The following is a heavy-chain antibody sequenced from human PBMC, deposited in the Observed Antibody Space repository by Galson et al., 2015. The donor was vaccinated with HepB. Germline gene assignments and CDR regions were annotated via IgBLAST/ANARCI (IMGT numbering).Heavy chain of an antibody. D-gene: IGHD4-17*01. V-gene: IGHV4-31*03. Sequence: QVQLQESGPGLVKPSQTLFLTCTVSGGSISSGGYYWSWIRQHPGKGLEWIGYIYYSGSTYYHPSLKSRVTISVETSKNQFSLKLSSVTAADTAVYYCARMVYGDAYYLDYWGQGALVTVSS. CDR3: ARMVYGDAYYLDY. CDR2: IYYSGST. J-gene: IGHJ4*02. CDR1: GGSISSGGYY.